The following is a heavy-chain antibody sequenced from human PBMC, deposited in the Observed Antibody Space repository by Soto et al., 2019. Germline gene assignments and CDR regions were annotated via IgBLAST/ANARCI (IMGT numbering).Heavy chain of an antibody. V-gene: IGHV4-34*02. CDR1: GGSFSGYF. CDR2: VNHNGRN. CDR3: ARGGSSDWQVAFDF. D-gene: IGHD6-19*01. Sequence: QLHQQQWGAGLLKPSVTMSLTCAVYGGSFSGYFWNWIGQTPGKGLEWIGKVNHNGRNNYNPSLKSRVTISLDMSKNQISLKLTSVTAADTAVYYCARGGSSDWQVAFDFWGQGTMVTVSS. J-gene: IGHJ3*01.